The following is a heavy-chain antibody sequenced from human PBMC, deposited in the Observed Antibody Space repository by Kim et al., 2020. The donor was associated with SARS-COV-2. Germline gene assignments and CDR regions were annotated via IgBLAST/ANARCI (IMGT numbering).Heavy chain of an antibody. V-gene: IGHV4-31*03. CDR3: ARENRRPEGVGGVTTFDS. D-gene: IGHD3-16*01. J-gene: IGHJ4*02. CDR1: GGSISSGGYY. Sequence: SETLSLTCTVSGGSISSGGYYWSWIRQHPDKGLEWIGYIYYSGSTYYNPSLKSRVTISVDTSKNQFSLKLSSVTAADTAVYYCARENRRPEGVGGVTTFDSWGQGTLVTVSS. CDR2: IYYSGST.